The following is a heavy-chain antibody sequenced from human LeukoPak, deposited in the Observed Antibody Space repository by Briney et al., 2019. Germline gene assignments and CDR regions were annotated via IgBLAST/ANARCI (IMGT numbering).Heavy chain of an antibody. Sequence: GGSLRLSCAASGFTFSSYAMSWVRQAPGKGLEWVSAISGSGGSTYYADSVKGRFTISRDNSKNTLYLQMNSLRAEDTAVYYCAKGGWGFIAAVGKYYFDYWGQGTLVTVSS. D-gene: IGHD6-13*01. V-gene: IGHV3-23*01. CDR2: ISGSGGST. J-gene: IGHJ4*02. CDR3: AKGGWGFIAAVGKYYFDY. CDR1: GFTFSSYA.